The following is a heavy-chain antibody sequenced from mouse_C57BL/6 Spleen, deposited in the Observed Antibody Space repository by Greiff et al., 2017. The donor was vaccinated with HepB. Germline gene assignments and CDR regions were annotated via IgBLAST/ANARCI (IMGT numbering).Heavy chain of an antibody. CDR1: GYSFTDYN. D-gene: IGHD2-4*01. CDR2: INPNYGTT. Sequence: VHVKQSGPELVKPGASVKISCKASGYSFTDYNMNWVKQSNGKSLEWIGVINPNYGTTSYNQKFKGKATLTVDQSSSTAYMQLNSLTSEDSAVYYCARSGLRRPYYAMDYWGQGTSVTVSS. V-gene: IGHV1-39*01. CDR3: ARSGLRRPYYAMDY. J-gene: IGHJ4*01.